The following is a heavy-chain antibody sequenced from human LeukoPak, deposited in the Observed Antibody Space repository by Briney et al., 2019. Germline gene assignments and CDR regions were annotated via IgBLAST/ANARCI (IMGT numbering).Heavy chain of an antibody. D-gene: IGHD4-11*01. CDR2: ISYDGSNK. CDR3: TREDHSMTTVMWVHSYHYYMDV. J-gene: IGHJ6*03. CDR1: GFTFSSYA. V-gene: IGHV3-30-3*01. Sequence: GGSLRLSCAASGFTFSSYAMHWVRQAPGKGLEWVAVISYDGSNKYYADSVKGRFTISRDNAKNSLFLQMNSLRAEDTAVYYCTREDHSMTTVMWVHSYHYYMDVWGRGTTVTVSS.